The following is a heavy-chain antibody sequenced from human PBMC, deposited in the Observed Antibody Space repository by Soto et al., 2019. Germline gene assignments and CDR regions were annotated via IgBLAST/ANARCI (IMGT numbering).Heavy chain of an antibody. V-gene: IGHV4-59*01. CDR3: ARDLRDGWNY. D-gene: IGHD6-19*01. CDR1: GCSIISYY. CDR2: IYYSGST. Sequence: SETLPLTCTASGCSIISYYWSWFRQPLGKGLEWIGYIYYSGSTNYNPSLKSRVTISVDTSKNQFSLKLSSVTAADTAVSYCARDLRDGWNYWGQASLVTVS. J-gene: IGHJ4*02.